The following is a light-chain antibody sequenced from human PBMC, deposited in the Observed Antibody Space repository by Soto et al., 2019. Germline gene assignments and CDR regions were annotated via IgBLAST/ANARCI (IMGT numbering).Light chain of an antibody. V-gene: IGKV3-15*01. CDR2: GAS. CDR1: QSVSSN. Sequence: EIVMTQSPATLSVSPGERATLSCRASQSVSSNLAWYQQKPGQAPRLLIYGASTRATGIPARFSGSGSGTEFTLTTSSLRSEDFKFYTCQKKNNWPPLTFGGGTKVGIK. CDR3: QKKNNWPPLT. J-gene: IGKJ4*01.